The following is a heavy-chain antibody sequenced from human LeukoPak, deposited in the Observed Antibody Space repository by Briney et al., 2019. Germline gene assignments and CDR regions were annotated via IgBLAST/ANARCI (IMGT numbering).Heavy chain of an antibody. J-gene: IGHJ6*02. D-gene: IGHD2-2*01. CDR2: MNPNSGNT. CDR1: GYTFTSYD. Sequence: ASVKVSCKASGYTFTSYDINWVRQATGQGLEWMGWMNPNSGNTGYAQKFQGRVTMTRNTSISTAYMELSSLRSEDTAVYYCAREGVGYCSSTSCYGGYYYYGMDVWGQGTTVTVSS. CDR3: AREGVGYCSSTSCYGGYYYYGMDV. V-gene: IGHV1-8*01.